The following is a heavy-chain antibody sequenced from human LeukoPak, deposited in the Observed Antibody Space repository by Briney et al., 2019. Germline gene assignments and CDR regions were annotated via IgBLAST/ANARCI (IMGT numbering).Heavy chain of an antibody. V-gene: IGHV1-2*02. D-gene: IGHD1-26*01. J-gene: IGHJ4*02. Sequence: ASVKVSCKASGYTFTGYYMHWVRQAPGQGLEWMGWINPNSGGTNYAQKFQGRVTMTRDTSISTAYMELSRLRSDDTVVYYCARDISGSYLAFDYWGQGTLVTVSS. CDR1: GYTFTGYY. CDR3: ARDISGSYLAFDY. CDR2: INPNSGGT.